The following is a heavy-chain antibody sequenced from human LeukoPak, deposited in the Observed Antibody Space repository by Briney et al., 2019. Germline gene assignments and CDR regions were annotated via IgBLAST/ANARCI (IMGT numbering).Heavy chain of an antibody. V-gene: IGHV3-23*01. CDR3: AKSPVSWLLQSDY. Sequence: TGGSLRLSCAASGFTFSSYAMSWVRQAPGKGLEWVSAISGSGGSTYYADSVKGRFTISRDNSKNTLYLQMNSLRAKDTAVYYCAKSPVSWLLQSDYWGQGTLVTVSS. CDR1: GFTFSSYA. J-gene: IGHJ4*02. D-gene: IGHD1-26*01. CDR2: ISGSGGST.